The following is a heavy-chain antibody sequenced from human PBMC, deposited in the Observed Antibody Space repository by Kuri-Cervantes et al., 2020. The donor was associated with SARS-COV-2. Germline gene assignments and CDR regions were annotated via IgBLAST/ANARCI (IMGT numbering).Heavy chain of an antibody. CDR1: GGSISSYY. Sequence: SETLSLTCTVSGGSISSYYWSWIRQPPGKGLEWIGNIYSSGRTNCNPSLKSRATILVYTSQNQFSLKLDSMTAADTAVYYCAKHDYGDYGTFDYWGQGTLVTVSS. CDR2: IYSSGRT. CDR3: AKHDYGDYGTFDY. D-gene: IGHD4-17*01. V-gene: IGHV4-59*08. J-gene: IGHJ4*02.